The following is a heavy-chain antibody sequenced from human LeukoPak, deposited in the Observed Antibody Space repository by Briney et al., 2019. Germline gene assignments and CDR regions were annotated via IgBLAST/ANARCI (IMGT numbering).Heavy chain of an antibody. CDR2: IIPIFGTA. D-gene: IGHD6-13*01. V-gene: IGHV1-69*13. CDR3: ARAGKGSGYSSSWYAFDI. J-gene: IGHJ3*02. CDR1: GYTFTSYD. Sequence: SVKVSCKASGYTFTSYDISWVRQAPGQGLEWMGGIIPIFGTANYAQKFQGRVTITADESTSTAYMELSSLRSEDTAVYYCARAGKGSGYSSSWYAFDIWGQGTMVTVSS.